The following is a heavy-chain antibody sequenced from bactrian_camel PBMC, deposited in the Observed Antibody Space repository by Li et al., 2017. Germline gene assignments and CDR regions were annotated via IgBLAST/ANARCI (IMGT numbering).Heavy chain of an antibody. CDR3: AAVRHFHCESLSPGAFTY. CDR1: GSTESIYC. D-gene: IGHD1*01. Sequence: VQLVESGGGSVQAGGSLRLSCTASGSTESIYCMAWFRQVPGQEREGVAPISVHGGSAYADSVRGRFHISKDDAKNTLYLQMNSLTPEDSATYYCAAVRHFHCESLSPGAFTYWGQGTQVTVS. CDR2: ISVHGGSA. J-gene: IGHJ4*01. V-gene: IGHV3-3*01.